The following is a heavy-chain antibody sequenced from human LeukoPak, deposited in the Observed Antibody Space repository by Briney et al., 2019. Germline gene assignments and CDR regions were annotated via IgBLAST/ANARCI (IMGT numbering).Heavy chain of an antibody. J-gene: IGHJ6*03. V-gene: IGHV4-59*01. Sequence: PSETLSLTCTVSGGSISSYYWSWIRQPPGKGLEWIGYIYYSGSTNHNPSLKSRVTISVDTSKNQFSLKLSSVTAADTAVYYCARDKFLYYYYYMDVWGKGTTVTVSS. CDR3: ARDKFLYYYYYMDV. CDR1: GGSISSYY. CDR2: IYYSGST.